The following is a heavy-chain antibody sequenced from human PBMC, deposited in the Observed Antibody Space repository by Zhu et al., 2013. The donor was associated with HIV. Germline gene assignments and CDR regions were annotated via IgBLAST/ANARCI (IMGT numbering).Heavy chain of an antibody. Sequence: QVQLVQSGAEVKKPGSSVKVSCKASGGTFSSYAISWVRQAPGQGLEWMGGIIPIFGTANYAQKFQGRVTITADESTSTAYMELSSLRSEDTAVYYCAKNVYYDFWSGYSRGGPQTYYYYGMDVWGQGTTVTVSS. CDR1: GGTFSSYA. J-gene: IGHJ6*02. CDR3: AKNVYYDFWSGYSRGGPQTYYYYGMDV. V-gene: IGHV1-69*01. CDR2: IIPIFGTA. D-gene: IGHD3-3*01.